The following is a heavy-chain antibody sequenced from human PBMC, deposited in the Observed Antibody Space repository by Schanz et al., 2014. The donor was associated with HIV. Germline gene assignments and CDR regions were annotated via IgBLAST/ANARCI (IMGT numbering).Heavy chain of an antibody. CDR3: SRGAGGGDYYDSSDYPYCLDY. J-gene: IGHJ4*02. D-gene: IGHD3-22*01. CDR1: GGSFSGDY. V-gene: IGHV4-34*01. CDR2: INDSGRT. Sequence: QVQLQQWGAGLLKPSETLSLTCAVYGGSFSGDYWTWLRQSPGKALEWIGEINDSGRTKYSPSLKRRVTISVDTSKSQFSLKLSSVTAADTAVYYCSRGAGGGDYYDSSDYPYCLDYWGQGTQVTVSS.